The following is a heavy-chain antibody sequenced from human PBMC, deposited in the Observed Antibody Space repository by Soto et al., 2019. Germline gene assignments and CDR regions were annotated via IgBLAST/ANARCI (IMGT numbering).Heavy chain of an antibody. D-gene: IGHD4-4*01. Sequence: QVQLVESGGGVVQPGRSLRLSCAASGFTFSSYAMHWVRQVPGKGLEWVAVISYDGSSKYYADSVKGRFTISRDNSKNXLYLQMNSLRAEDTAVYYCARPLWRDDYNWGYFDLWGRGTLVTVSS. J-gene: IGHJ2*01. CDR2: ISYDGSSK. V-gene: IGHV3-30-3*01. CDR3: ARPLWRDDYNWGYFDL. CDR1: GFTFSSYA.